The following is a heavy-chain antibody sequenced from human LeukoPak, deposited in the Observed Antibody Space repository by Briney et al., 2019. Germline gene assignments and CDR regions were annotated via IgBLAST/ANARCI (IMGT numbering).Heavy chain of an antibody. CDR2: IYYSGST. V-gene: IGHV4-39*07. CDR1: GGSISSSSYY. J-gene: IGHJ4*02. Sequence: SETLSLTCTVSGGSISSSSYYWGWIRQPPGKGLEWIGSIYYSGSTYYNPSLKSRATISVDKSKNQFSLKLSSVTAADTAVYYCARTSGSLLAFDYWGQGTLVTVSS. D-gene: IGHD1-26*01. CDR3: ARTSGSLLAFDY.